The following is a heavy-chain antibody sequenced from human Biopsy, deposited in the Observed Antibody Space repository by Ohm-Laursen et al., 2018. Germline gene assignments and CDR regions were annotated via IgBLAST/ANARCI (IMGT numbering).Heavy chain of an antibody. Sequence: SETLSFTCAVSGYSISSDYRWGWIRQAPGKTLEWLGNIFKDRNTHYNPSLRSRLIISIDTSKNQFSLMMTSVSGADTGVYFCARVGSGWAPFDKWGPGTLVTVSS. V-gene: IGHV4-38-2*01. J-gene: IGHJ4*02. CDR1: GYSISSDYR. D-gene: IGHD6-19*01. CDR3: ARVGSGWAPFDK. CDR2: IFKDRNT.